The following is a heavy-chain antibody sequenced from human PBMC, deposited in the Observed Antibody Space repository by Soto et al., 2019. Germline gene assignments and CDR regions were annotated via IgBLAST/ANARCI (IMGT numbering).Heavy chain of an antibody. Sequence: QVQLVQSGAEVKKTGSSVKVSCKASGGTFSTYAISWVRQAPGQGLEWMGGIIPIFGTANYAQKFQDKVTITADESTSTAYMELNSLTSEDTAVYYCARTTYGSGSYYSDHFYYFYHMDVWGQGTKVTVSS. V-gene: IGHV1-69*01. D-gene: IGHD3-10*01. CDR3: ARTTYGSGSYYSDHFYYFYHMDV. CDR1: GGTFSTYA. CDR2: IIPIFGTA. J-gene: IGHJ6*02.